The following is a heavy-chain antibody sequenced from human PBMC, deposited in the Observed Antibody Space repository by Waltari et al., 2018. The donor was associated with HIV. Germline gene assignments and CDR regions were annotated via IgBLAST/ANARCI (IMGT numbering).Heavy chain of an antibody. CDR1: GGSFSGYY. CDR3: ARAKLDYYDSSGQGPFSY. J-gene: IGHJ4*02. D-gene: IGHD3-22*01. V-gene: IGHV4-34*01. CDR2: INHSGST. Sequence: QVQLQQWGAGLLKPSETLSLTCAVYGGSFSGYYWSWIRQPPGKGLEWIGEINHSGSTNDHPSLKSRVTISVDTSKNQFSLKLSSVTAADTAVYYCARAKLDYYDSSGQGPFSYWGQGTLVTVSS.